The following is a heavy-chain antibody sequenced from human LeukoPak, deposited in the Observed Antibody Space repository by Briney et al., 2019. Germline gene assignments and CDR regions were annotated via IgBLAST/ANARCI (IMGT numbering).Heavy chain of an antibody. J-gene: IGHJ4*02. CDR3: AISPYCSGGSYCSKERYFHY. D-gene: IGHD2-15*01. CDR1: GFTFSSYG. CDR2: IWYDGSNN. Sequence: GGSLRLSCAASGFTFSSYGMHWVRQAPGKGLEWVSVIWYDGSNNYYADSVKGRFTISRDKSKNTLYLQMNSLKAEDTAVYYCAISPYCSGGSYCSKERYFHYWGRGTLVSVSS. V-gene: IGHV3-33*01.